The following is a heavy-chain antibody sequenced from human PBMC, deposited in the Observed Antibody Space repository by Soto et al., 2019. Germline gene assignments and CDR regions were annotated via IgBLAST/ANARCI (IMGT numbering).Heavy chain of an antibody. CDR3: AASYNDFRSGYTDY. D-gene: IGHD3-3*01. Sequence: SVKVSCKASGFTFTSSAMQWVRQARGQRLEWIGWIVVGSGNTNYAQKFQERVTITRDMSTSTAYMELSSLRSEDTAVYYCAASYNDFRSGYTDYWGQGTLVTVSS. CDR2: IVVGSGNT. V-gene: IGHV1-58*02. J-gene: IGHJ4*02. CDR1: GFTFTSSA.